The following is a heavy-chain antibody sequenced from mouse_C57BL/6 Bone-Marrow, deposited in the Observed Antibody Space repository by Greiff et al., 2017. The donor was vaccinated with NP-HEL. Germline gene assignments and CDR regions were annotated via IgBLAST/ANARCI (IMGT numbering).Heavy chain of an antibody. Sequence: VQLQQSGPGLVKPSQSLSLTCSVTGYSITSGYYWNWIRQFPGNKLEWMGYISYDGSNNYNPSLKNRISITRDTSKNQFFLKLNSVTTEDTATYYCARSYSNFYYYAMDYWGQGTSVTVSS. V-gene: IGHV3-6*01. CDR1: GYSITSGYY. CDR2: ISYDGSN. CDR3: ARSYSNFYYYAMDY. J-gene: IGHJ4*01. D-gene: IGHD2-5*01.